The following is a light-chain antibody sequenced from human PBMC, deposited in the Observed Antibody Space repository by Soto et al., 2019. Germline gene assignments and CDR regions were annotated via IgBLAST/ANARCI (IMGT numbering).Light chain of an antibody. Sequence: DIQMTQSPSSVSASVGDRVTITCRASQDIGSWLAWYQQKPGKAPNLLIYAASSLQSGVPSRFSGSGSGTFFTLTISSLQPEDFATYFCLQTDTFPITIGQGTRLEIK. V-gene: IGKV1-12*01. CDR1: QDIGSW. CDR3: LQTDTFPIT. J-gene: IGKJ5*01. CDR2: AAS.